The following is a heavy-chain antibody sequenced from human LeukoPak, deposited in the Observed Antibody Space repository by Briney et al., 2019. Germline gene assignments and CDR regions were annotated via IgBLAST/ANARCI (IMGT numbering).Heavy chain of an antibody. CDR3: ARHAPYSSPDYHYYMDV. CDR1: GGSISSSTNY. CDR2: IYYSGST. D-gene: IGHD6-13*01. Sequence: SETLSLTCTVSGGSISSSTNYWGWIRQPPGKGLEWIGTIYYSGSTYYNPSLESRVTISVDKSKNQCSLRLTSVTAADTAVYYCARHAPYSSPDYHYYMDVWGKGTTVTVSS. J-gene: IGHJ6*03. V-gene: IGHV4-39*01.